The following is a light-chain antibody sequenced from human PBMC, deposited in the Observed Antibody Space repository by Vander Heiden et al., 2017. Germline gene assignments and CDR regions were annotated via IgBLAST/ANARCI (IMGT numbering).Light chain of an antibody. CDR1: QSLLHSNGYNY. CDR3: RQSLQTPRT. CDR2: LGS. V-gene: IGKV2-28*01. J-gene: IGKJ3*01. Sequence: DIVMTQSPLSLPVTPGEPASISCRSSQSLLHSNGYNYLDWYLQKPWQSPQLLIYLGSNRASRVPDRFRGSGSGTDFTLKISRVEAEDIGVYYCRQSLQTPRTFGHGTKVDIK.